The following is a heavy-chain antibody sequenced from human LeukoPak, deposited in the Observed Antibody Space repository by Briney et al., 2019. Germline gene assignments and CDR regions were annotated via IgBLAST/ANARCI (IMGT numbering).Heavy chain of an antibody. J-gene: IGHJ4*02. V-gene: IGHV3-48*04. CDR3: AREMGGDYGSGTFFDL. CDR2: ISSGGDTK. Sequence: GGSLRLSCAASGLTFSSYAMSWVRQAPGKGREWVSYISSGGDTKYYADSVKGRFTISTDNANNSLYLQMNNLRPQDTALYYCAREMGGDYGSGTFFDLWGQGNMVTVSS. CDR1: GLTFSSYA. D-gene: IGHD3-10*01.